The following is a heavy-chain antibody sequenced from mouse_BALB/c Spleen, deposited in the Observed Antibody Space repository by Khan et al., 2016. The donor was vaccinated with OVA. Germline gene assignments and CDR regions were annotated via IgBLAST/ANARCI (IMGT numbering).Heavy chain of an antibody. D-gene: IGHD2-4*01. J-gene: IGHJ4*01. CDR1: GFSLTGYG. Sequence: QVQLKESGPGLVAPSQSLSITCTVSGFSLTGYGVNWVRQPPGMGLEWLGIIWGYGNTAYNSALKSKLKISKNNSKGQVFLKTNSLHTDHTARYYCAREIYYDYEYYYAMDYWGQGTSVTVSA. V-gene: IGHV2-6-7*01. CDR2: IWGYGNT. CDR3: AREIYYDYEYYYAMDY.